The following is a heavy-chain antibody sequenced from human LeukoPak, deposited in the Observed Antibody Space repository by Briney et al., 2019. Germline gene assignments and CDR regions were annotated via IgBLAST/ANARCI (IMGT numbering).Heavy chain of an antibody. CDR1: GGSISSYY. CDR2: IYSSGST. D-gene: IGHD3-10*01. V-gene: IGHV4-59*01. CDR3: AKADPNASGYFYRFNWFDP. J-gene: IGHJ5*02. Sequence: SETLSLTCTVSGGSISSYYWNWVRQPPGKGLEWIGNIYSSGSTDYNPSLKSRVTISLDTSKFQFSLRLNSVTAADTAVYYCAKADPNASGYFYRFNWFDPWGQGTLVTVSS.